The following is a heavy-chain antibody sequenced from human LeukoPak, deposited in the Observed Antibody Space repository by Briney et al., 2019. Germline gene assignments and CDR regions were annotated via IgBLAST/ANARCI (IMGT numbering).Heavy chain of an antibody. CDR2: SDPSGGST. V-gene: IGHV1-46*01. CDR1: GYTFTSYY. CDR3: AKIIVAAGTGY. D-gene: IGHD6-13*01. Sequence: ASVKVSCKASGYTFTSYYMHWVRQAPGQGLEWMGKSDPSGGSTRYAQKFQGRVNMTRDISTSTVYMELSSLRAEDTAIYYCAKIIVAAGTGYWGQGTLVTVSS. J-gene: IGHJ4*02.